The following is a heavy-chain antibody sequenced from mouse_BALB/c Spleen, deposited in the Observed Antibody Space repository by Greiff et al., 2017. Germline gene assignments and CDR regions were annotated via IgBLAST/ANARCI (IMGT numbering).Heavy chain of an antibody. CDR2: ISYSGST. V-gene: IGHV3-2*02. CDR1: GYSITSDYA. Sequence: EVQLQESGPGLVKPSQSLSLTCTVTGYSITSDYAWNWIRQFPGNKLEWMGYISYSGSTSYNPSLKSRISITRDTSKNQFFLQLNSVTTEDTATYYCARSDYLYAMDYWGQGTSVTVSS. J-gene: IGHJ4*01. CDR3: ARSDYLYAMDY. D-gene: IGHD2-4*01.